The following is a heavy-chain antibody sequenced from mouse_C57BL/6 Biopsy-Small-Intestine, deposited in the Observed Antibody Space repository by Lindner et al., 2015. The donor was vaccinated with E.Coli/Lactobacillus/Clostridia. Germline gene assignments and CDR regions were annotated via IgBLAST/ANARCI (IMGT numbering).Heavy chain of an antibody. J-gene: IGHJ1*03. CDR3: ARERVATMGGYYYYYMDV. Sequence: SVKVLLQGVLVTPLPAMVVSWVRQALDKGLSGWDGSALTMVTQTNAQKLQGRVTMTTDTSTSTAYMELRSLRSDDTAVYYCARERVATMGGYYYYYMDVWGKGTTVTVSS. D-gene: IGHD3-1*01. CDR2: SALTMVT. V-gene: IGHV1S126*01. CDR1: VTPLPAMV.